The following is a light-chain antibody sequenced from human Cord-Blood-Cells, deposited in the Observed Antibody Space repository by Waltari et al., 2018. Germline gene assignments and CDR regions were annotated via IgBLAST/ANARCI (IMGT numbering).Light chain of an antibody. V-gene: IGLV2-11*01. CDR1: MTYVGGSKY. Sequence: HSALAQPRPVSGCRGQSLSHSCTGTMTYVGGSKYVSWYQQHPGNAPKLMIYEVSKRPSGVPDRFSGSKSGNTAPLTISGLQAEDEADYYCCSYAGSYTLVFGTGTKVTVL. CDR2: EVS. J-gene: IGLJ1*01. CDR3: CSYAGSYTLV.